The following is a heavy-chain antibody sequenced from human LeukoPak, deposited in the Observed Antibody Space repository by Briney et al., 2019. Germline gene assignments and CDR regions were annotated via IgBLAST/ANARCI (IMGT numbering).Heavy chain of an antibody. V-gene: IGHV3-64D*06. CDR3: VNLAKFAGEDY. CDR1: GFTFSSYA. J-gene: IGHJ4*02. Sequence: GESLRLSCAASGFTFSSYAMHWVRQAPGKGLEYVSAISSNGGSTYYADSVKGRFTISRDNSKNTLYLQMSSLRAEDTAVYYCVNLAKFAGEDYWGQGTLVTVSS. D-gene: IGHD3-10*01. CDR2: ISSNGGST.